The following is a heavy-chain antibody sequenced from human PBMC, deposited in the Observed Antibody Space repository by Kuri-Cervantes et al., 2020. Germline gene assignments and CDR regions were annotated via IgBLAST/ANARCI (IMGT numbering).Heavy chain of an antibody. Sequence: GGSLRLSCAASGFIFSSYAMHWVRQAPGKGLEWVAVISYDGSNKYYADSVKARFTISRDNSKNTLYLQMNSLRPKDTAVYYCARDREQQLVFDYWGQGTLVTVSS. V-gene: IGHV3-30-3*01. CDR3: ARDREQQLVFDY. D-gene: IGHD6-13*01. CDR1: GFIFSSYA. J-gene: IGHJ4*02. CDR2: ISYDGSNK.